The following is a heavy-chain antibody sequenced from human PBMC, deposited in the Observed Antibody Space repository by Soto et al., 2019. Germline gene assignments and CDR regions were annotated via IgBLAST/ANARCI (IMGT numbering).Heavy chain of an antibody. J-gene: IGHJ4*02. CDR2: LSGSGSLS. V-gene: IGHV3-23*01. Sequence: GGSLRLSCRASGFTFNTFAMTWVRQAPGKGLEWVSSLSGSGSLSYYADSVKVRFTISRDNSKNTLYLKMNSLRVDETAVYFCARDMGGALDXWGQGTLVTVSX. CDR1: GFTFNTFA. D-gene: IGHD1-26*01. CDR3: ARDMGGALDX.